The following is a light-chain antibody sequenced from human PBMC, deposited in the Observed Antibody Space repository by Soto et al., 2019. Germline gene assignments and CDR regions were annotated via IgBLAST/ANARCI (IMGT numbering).Light chain of an antibody. Sequence: EIVMTQSPATLSVSPGERATLSCRASQSVSSNLAWYQQKPGQAPRLLIYGASTRATGIPARFSGSGSGTEFTLTISALQPEDFATYFCQQSYITPRTFGQGTKVDIK. CDR1: QSVSSN. V-gene: IGKV3-15*01. CDR3: QQSYITPRT. CDR2: GAS. J-gene: IGKJ1*01.